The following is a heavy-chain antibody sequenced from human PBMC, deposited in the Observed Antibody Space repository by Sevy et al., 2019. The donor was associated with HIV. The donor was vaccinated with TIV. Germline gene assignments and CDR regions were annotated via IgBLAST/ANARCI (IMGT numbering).Heavy chain of an antibody. CDR3: VRAIAADGSF. CDR2: IKQDGSVK. Sequence: GGSLRLSCAASGFSLNSYWMSWVRQAPGKGLEWVANIKQDGSVKYYVDSVKGRFTISRDNARNLLYLQMNSLRAEDTALYHCVRAIAADGSFWGQGTLVTVSS. CDR1: GFSLNSYW. J-gene: IGHJ4*02. D-gene: IGHD6-13*01. V-gene: IGHV3-7*01.